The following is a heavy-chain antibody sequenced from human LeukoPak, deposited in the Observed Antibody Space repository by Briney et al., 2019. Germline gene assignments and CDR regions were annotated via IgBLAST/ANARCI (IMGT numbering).Heavy chain of an antibody. D-gene: IGHD6-13*01. CDR3: AKGKYSGSWYFDY. J-gene: IGHJ4*02. CDR1: GFTFSSYA. V-gene: IGHV3-23*01. CDR2: ISDSGGGT. Sequence: SGGSLRLSCAASGFTFSSYALTWVRQAPGKGLEWVSSISDSGGGTFYAPSVKGRFTISRDNSKNTLYLQMNSRRAEDTAIYYCAKGKYSGSWYFDYWGQGSLVTVSS.